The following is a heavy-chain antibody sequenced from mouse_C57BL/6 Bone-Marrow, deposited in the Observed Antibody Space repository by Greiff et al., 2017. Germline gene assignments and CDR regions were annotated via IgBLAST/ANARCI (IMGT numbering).Heavy chain of an antibody. J-gene: IGHJ4*01. V-gene: IGHV1-85*01. CDR3: ARGDYGNYDAMDY. CDR1: GYTFTSYD. D-gene: IGHD2-1*01. Sequence: LQESGPELVKPGASVKLSCKASGYTFTSYDINWVKQRPGQGLEWIGWIYPRDGSTKYNEKFKGKATLTVDTSSSTAYMELHSLTSEDSAVYFCARGDYGNYDAMDYWGQGTSVTVSS. CDR2: IYPRDGST.